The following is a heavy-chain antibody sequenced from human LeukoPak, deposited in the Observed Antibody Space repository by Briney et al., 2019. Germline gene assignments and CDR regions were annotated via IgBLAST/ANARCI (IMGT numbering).Heavy chain of an antibody. V-gene: IGHV3-23*01. D-gene: IGHD5-24*01. J-gene: IGHJ3*01. CDR2: IASSGGST. CDR3: AKDIQLST. Sequence: GGSLRLTCAASGFTFSSAAMTWVRQAPGKGLEWVSLIASSGGSTYYADSVKGRFTISRDNSKNTLSLQMNSLRVEDTAIYYCAKDIQLSTWGLGTMVTVSS. CDR1: GFTFSSAA.